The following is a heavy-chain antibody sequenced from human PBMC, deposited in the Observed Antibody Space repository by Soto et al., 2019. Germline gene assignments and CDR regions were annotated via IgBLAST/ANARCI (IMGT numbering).Heavy chain of an antibody. J-gene: IGHJ6*02. V-gene: IGHV1-69*06. Sequence: SVKVSCKASGGTFSSYAISCVRQAPGQGLEWMGGIIPIFGTANYAQKFQGRVTITADKSTSTAYMELSSLRSEDTAVYYCARDPPGYCSSTSCHLRGGMDVWGQGTTVTVSS. CDR3: ARDPPGYCSSTSCHLRGGMDV. CDR1: GGTFSSYA. D-gene: IGHD2-2*03. CDR2: IIPIFGTA.